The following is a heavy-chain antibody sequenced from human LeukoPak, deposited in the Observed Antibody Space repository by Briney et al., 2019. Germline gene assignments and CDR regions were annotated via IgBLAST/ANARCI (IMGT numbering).Heavy chain of an antibody. D-gene: IGHD3-10*01. CDR3: ARRDLMVRGVIDY. CDR2: ISSSGSTI. V-gene: IGHV3-11*01. J-gene: IGHJ4*02. CDR1: GFTFSDYY. Sequence: PGGSLRLSCAASGFTFSDYYMSWIRQAPGKGLEWVSYISSSGSTIYYADSVKGRFTISRDNAKNSLYLQMSSLRAEDTAVYYCARRDLMVRGVIDYWGQGTLVTVSS.